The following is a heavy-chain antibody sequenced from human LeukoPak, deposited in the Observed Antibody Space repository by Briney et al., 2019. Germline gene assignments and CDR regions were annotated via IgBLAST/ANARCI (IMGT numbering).Heavy chain of an antibody. V-gene: IGHV4-34*01. CDR1: GGSISGYY. CDR3: VTEPGYCTGGRCYGGWFDP. D-gene: IGHD2-15*01. J-gene: IGHJ5*02. CDR2: INHSGNT. Sequence: KPSETLSLTCTVSGGSISGYYWSWIRQAPGKGLEWIGEINHSGNTNYNPSLKSRVTISVDTSKNQFSLKLSSVTAADTAVYYCVTEPGYCTGGRCYGGWFDPWGQGTLVTVSS.